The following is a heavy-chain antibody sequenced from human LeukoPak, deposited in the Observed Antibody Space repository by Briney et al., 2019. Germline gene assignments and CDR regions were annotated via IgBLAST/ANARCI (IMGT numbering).Heavy chain of an antibody. CDR2: ISGSGGST. D-gene: IGHD3-22*01. Sequence: GGSLRLSCAASGFTFSSYAMSWFRQAPGKGLEWVSAISGSGGSTYYADSVKGRFTISRDNSKNTLYLQMNSLRAEDTAVYYCAKDPKYYYDSSGYYDYWGQGTLVTVSS. CDR1: GFTFSSYA. J-gene: IGHJ4*02. V-gene: IGHV3-23*01. CDR3: AKDPKYYYDSSGYYDY.